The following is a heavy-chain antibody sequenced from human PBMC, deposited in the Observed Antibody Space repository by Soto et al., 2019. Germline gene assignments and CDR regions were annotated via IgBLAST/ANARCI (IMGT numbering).Heavy chain of an antibody. CDR3: ARDWHGNYFDY. J-gene: IGHJ4*02. Sequence: ASVQVSCQASGGTFSSYAISWVRQAPGQGLEWMGGIIPIFGTANYAQKFQGRVTITADESTSTAYMELSSLRSEDTAVYYCARDWHGNYFDYWGQGTLVTVSS. V-gene: IGHV1-69*13. CDR2: IIPIFGTA. CDR1: GGTFSSYA. D-gene: IGHD1-1*01.